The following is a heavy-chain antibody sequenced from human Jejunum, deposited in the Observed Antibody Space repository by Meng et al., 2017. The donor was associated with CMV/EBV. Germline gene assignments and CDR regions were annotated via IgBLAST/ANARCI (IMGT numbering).Heavy chain of an antibody. CDR3: AKLGTGDDDY. CDR1: GFTFSSYG. J-gene: IGHJ4*02. Sequence: SCAASGFTFSSYGMHWVRQAPGKGLEWVAVIWYDGSNKYYADSVKGRFTISRDKSKNTLYLQMNSLRAEDTAVYYCAKLGTGDDDYWGQGTLVTVSS. D-gene: IGHD7-27*01. CDR2: IWYDGSNK. V-gene: IGHV3-33*03.